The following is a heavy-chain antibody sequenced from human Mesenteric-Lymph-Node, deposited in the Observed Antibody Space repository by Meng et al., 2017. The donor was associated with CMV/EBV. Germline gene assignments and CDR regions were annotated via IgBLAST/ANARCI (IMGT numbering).Heavy chain of an antibody. V-gene: IGHV3-74*03. CDR1: GFTFSTYW. D-gene: IGHD6-13*01. J-gene: IGHJ6*02. CDR3: ARAEYTSNWYYYGMDV. CDR2: VDTDGNRA. Sequence: LSLTCAASGFTFSTYWMYWVRQTPGKGLVWVSRVDTDGNRATYADSVKGRFTISRDNAKNTLSLQMNSLRAEDTAVYYCARAEYTSNWYYYGMDVWGQGTTVTVSS.